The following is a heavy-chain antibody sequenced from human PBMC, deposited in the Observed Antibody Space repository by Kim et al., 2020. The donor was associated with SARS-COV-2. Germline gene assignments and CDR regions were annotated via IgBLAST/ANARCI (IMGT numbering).Heavy chain of an antibody. V-gene: IGHV4-30-2*01. CDR1: GGSISSGGYS. D-gene: IGHD2-2*01. CDR3: ARFFMFCSSTSCYEWF. CDR2: IYHSGST. J-gene: IGHJ5*01. Sequence: SETLSLTCAVSGGSISSGGYSWSWIRQPPGKGLEWIGYIYHSGSTYYNPSLKSRVTISVDRSKNQFSLKLSSVTAADTAVYYCARFFMFCSSTSCYEWF.